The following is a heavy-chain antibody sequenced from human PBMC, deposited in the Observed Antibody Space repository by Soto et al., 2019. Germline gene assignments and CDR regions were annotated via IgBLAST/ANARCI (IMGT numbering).Heavy chain of an antibody. Sequence: ASVKVSCKASGYTFINYDISWVRQATVQGLEWMGWMNPGSGKTGYANKFQGRVTMTRDASTSTAHLELSSLTAADTAVYYCARDRTSSGYYFDYSLDYWGQGTRVTVSS. V-gene: IGHV1-8*02. D-gene: IGHD3-22*01. CDR3: ARDRTSSGYYFDYSLDY. J-gene: IGHJ4*02. CDR2: MNPGSGKT. CDR1: GYTFINYD.